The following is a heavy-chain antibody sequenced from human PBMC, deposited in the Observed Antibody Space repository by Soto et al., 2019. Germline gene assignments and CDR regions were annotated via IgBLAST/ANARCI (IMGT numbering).Heavy chain of an antibody. D-gene: IGHD2-15*01. CDR2: IWYDGSNK. Sequence: GGSLRLSCAASGFTFSSYGMHWVRQAPGKGLEWVAVIWYDGSNKYYADSVKGRFTISRDNSKNTLYLQMNSLRAEDTAVYYCARDLCSGGSCYPYYYYGMDVWGQGTTVTVSS. CDR1: GFTFSSYG. CDR3: ARDLCSGGSCYPYYYYGMDV. J-gene: IGHJ6*02. V-gene: IGHV3-33*01.